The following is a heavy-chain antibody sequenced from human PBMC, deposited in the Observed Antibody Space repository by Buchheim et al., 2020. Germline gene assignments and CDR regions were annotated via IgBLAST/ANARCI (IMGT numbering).Heavy chain of an antibody. J-gene: IGHJ4*02. CDR3: ARDPPSEWAF. V-gene: IGHV3-7*01. D-gene: IGHD2-8*01. Sequence: EVQLLESGGGLVQPGGSLRLSCAASGFTFSNYWMSWVRQAPGRSLEWVANIKSDGSDKYYADSVKGRFTISRDKAKNSVSLQMNSLRVEDTAVYYCARDPPSEWAFWGQGA. CDR2: IKSDGSDK. CDR1: GFTFSNYW.